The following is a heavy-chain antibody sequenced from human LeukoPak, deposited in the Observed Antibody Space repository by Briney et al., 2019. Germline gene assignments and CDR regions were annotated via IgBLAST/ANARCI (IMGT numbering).Heavy chain of an antibody. CDR3: ARAKPKNMVRGLIMRRESRYYFDY. V-gene: IGHV3-21*04. J-gene: IGHJ4*02. Sequence: AGGSLRLSCAASGFTFSSYSMNWVRQAPGKGLEWVSSISSSSSYIYYADSVKGRFTISRDNAKNSLYLQMNSLRAEDTAVYYCARAKPKNMVRGLIMRRESRYYFDYWGQETLVTVSS. CDR1: GFTFSSYS. CDR2: ISSSSSYI. D-gene: IGHD3-10*01.